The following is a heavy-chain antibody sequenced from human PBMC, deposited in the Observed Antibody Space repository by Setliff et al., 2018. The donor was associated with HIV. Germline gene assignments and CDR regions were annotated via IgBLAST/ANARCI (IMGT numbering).Heavy chain of an antibody. J-gene: IGHJ3*02. CDR3: ARVVPREVAPGGFDI. Sequence: SETLSLTCAVSGYSISSAYYWGWIRQPPGKGLEWIASIYYSGSTYYAPSLKSRVTISVDTSKNQFSLKLTSVTAADTAVYFCARVVPREVAPGGFDIWGQGTMVTVSS. D-gene: IGHD5-12*01. CDR1: GYSISSAYY. CDR2: IYYSGST. V-gene: IGHV4-38-2*01.